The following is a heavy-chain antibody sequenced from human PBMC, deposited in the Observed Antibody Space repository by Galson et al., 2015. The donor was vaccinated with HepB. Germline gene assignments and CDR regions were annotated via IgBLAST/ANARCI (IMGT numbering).Heavy chain of an antibody. CDR1: GFIFRSYS. CDR3: ARGGDWNHAFDF. Sequence: SLRLSCAASGFIFRSYSLNWVRQAPGKVLEWVSYISSSSSTIYYADSVKGRFTISRDNAKNSLYLQVNSLRDEDTAVYCCARGGDWNHAFDFRGQTALVPVSS. J-gene: IGHJ4*01. D-gene: IGHD1-1*01. V-gene: IGHV3-48*02. CDR2: ISSSSSTI.